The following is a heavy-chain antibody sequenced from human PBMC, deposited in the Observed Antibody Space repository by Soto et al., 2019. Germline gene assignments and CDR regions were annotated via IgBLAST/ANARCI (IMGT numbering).Heavy chain of an antibody. D-gene: IGHD3-22*01. CDR1: GFTFSSYG. CDR2: IRYDGSNK. J-gene: IGHJ5*02. V-gene: IGHV3-33*01. Sequence: QVQLVESGGGVVQPGRSLRLSCAASGFTFSSYGMHWVRQAPGKGLEWVAVIRYDGSNKYYADSVKGRFTISRDNSMNTLYLQMNSLRVEDTAVYYCARAFDSSSGYYGDWFDPWGQGTLVTVSS. CDR3: ARAFDSSSGYYGDWFDP.